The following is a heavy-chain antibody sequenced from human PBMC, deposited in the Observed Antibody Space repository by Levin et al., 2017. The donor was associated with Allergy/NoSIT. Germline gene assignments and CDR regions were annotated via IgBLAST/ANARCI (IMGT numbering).Heavy chain of an antibody. CDR2: INHSGST. D-gene: IGHD6-13*01. J-gene: IGHJ6*03. V-gene: IGHV4-34*01. CDR3: ARGRKAAAALYYYYYMDG. CDR1: GGSFSGYY. Sequence: SETLSLTCAVYGGSFSGYYWSWIRQPPGKGLEWIGEINHSGSTNYNPSLKSRVTISVDTSKNQFSLKLSSVTAADTAVYYCARGRKAAAALYYYYYMDGWGKGTTVTVSS.